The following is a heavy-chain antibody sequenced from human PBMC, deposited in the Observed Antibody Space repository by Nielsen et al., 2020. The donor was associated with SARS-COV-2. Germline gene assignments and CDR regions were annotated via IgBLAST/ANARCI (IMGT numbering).Heavy chain of an antibody. D-gene: IGHD3-3*01. J-gene: IGHJ6*02. CDR2: IYYSGST. V-gene: IGHV4-30-4*01. CDR1: GGSISSGDYY. Sequence: SETLSLTCTVSGGSISSGDYYWGWIRQPPGKGLEWIGYIYYSGSTYYNPSLKSRVTISVDTSKNQFSLKLSSVTAADTALYYCARERVGGITIFGVVTRYGMDVWGQGTTVTVSS. CDR3: ARERVGGITIFGVVTRYGMDV.